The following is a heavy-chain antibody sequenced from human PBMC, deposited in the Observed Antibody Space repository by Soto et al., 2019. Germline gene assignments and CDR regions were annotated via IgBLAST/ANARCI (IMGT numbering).Heavy chain of an antibody. CDR3: ARVSYDYYDRTGYYYGTFDH. J-gene: IGHJ4*02. CDR1: GGSISSYY. CDR2: ISYSGST. Sequence: KTSETLSLTCTVSGGSISSYYWSWIRQPPGEGLEWIGYISYSGSTDYNPSLKSRVTISVDTSKNQFSLKLSSVTAADTAVYYCARVSYDYYDRTGYYYGTFDHWGQGTLVTVSS. V-gene: IGHV4-59*01. D-gene: IGHD3-22*01.